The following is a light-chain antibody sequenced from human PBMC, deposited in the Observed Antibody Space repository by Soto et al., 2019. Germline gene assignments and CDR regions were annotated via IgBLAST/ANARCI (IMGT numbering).Light chain of an antibody. J-gene: IGLJ2*01. Sequence: QSVLTQPRSVSGSPGQSVTISCTGTSNYVSWYQHHPGKAPKLMIYDVSKRPSGVPDRFSGSKSGNTASLTISGLQAEDEADYYCCSYAGTYTWVFGGGTQLTVL. CDR1: SNY. V-gene: IGLV2-11*01. CDR3: CSYAGTYTWV. CDR2: DVS.